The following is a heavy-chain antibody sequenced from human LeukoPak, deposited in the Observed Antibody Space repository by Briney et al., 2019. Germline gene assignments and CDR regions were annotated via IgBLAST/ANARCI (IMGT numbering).Heavy chain of an antibody. CDR1: GIAFRSFT. CDR2: ISGSGGST. D-gene: IGHD6-13*01. Sequence: PGGSLRLSCAASGIAFRSFTMNWVRQAPGKGLEWVSAISGSGGSTYYADSVKGRFTISRDNSKNTLYLQMNSLRAEDTAVYYCAKGLLAAAGFTLWGQGTLVTVSS. J-gene: IGHJ4*02. V-gene: IGHV3-23*01. CDR3: AKGLLAAAGFTL.